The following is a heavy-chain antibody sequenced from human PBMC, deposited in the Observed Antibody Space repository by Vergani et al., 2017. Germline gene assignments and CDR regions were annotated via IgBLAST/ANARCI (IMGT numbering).Heavy chain of an antibody. CDR3: AKDLRPLLWFGEDNDPGYFDL. CDR1: GFTFSSYG. D-gene: IGHD3-10*01. V-gene: IGHV3-30*18. J-gene: IGHJ2*01. CDR2: ISYDGSNK. Sequence: QVQLVESGGGVVQPGRSLRLSCAASGFTFSSYGMHWVRQAPGKGLEWVAVISYDGSNKDYADSVKGRFTISRDNSKNTLYLQMNSLRAEDTAVYYCAKDLRPLLWFGEDNDPGYFDLWGRGTLVTVSS.